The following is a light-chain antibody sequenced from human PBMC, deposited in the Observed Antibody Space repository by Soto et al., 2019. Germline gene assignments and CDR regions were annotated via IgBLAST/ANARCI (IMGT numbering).Light chain of an antibody. CDR2: AAS. J-gene: IGKJ5*01. CDR1: QSISSY. Sequence: DIQMTQSPSSLSASVGDRVTITCRASQSISSYVNWYQQKPGKAPKLLIYAASSLQSGVPSRFSGSGSGTDFTLTISSLQPEDFATYYSQQSYSTPITFGQGTRLEIK. V-gene: IGKV1-39*01. CDR3: QQSYSTPIT.